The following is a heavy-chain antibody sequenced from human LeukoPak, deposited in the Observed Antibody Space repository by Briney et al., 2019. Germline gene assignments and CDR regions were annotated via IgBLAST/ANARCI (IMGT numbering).Heavy chain of an antibody. CDR1: EYTFTIYY. CDR3: ARGLARGVKEC. J-gene: IGHJ4*02. Sequence: ASVKVSCKASEYTFTIYYMHWVRQAPGQGLEWMGIINPSGGSTSYAQKFQGRVTMTRDTSTSTVYMELSSLRPEDTAVYYCARGLARGVKECWGQGTLVTVSS. D-gene: IGHD3-10*01. CDR2: INPSGGST. V-gene: IGHV1-46*01.